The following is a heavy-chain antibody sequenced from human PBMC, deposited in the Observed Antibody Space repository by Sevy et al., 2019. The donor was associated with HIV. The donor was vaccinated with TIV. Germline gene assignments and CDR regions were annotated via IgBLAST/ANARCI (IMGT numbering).Heavy chain of an antibody. D-gene: IGHD1-26*01. J-gene: IGHJ4*02. Sequence: GGSLRLSCAASGFTFSSYSMNWVRQAPGKGLEWVSSISSSSYIYYADSVKGRFTISRDNAKNSLYLQMNSLRAEDTAVYYCARDRPSIVGAAPHDYWGQGTLVTVSS. CDR2: ISSSSYI. CDR3: ARDRPSIVGAAPHDY. CDR1: GFTFSSYS. V-gene: IGHV3-21*01.